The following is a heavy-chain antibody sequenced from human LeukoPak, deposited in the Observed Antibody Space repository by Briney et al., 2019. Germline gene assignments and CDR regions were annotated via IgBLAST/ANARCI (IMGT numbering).Heavy chain of an antibody. Sequence: APVKVSCTASGSSFTGYYIPWVRQAPGQGLEWMGRTRPNRGGTNYAQKFPGRVTMTSDMSISTAYIEVSRLRSDDTAVYYCARVSSPLQYNWFDPWGQGTLITVSS. CDR1: GSSFTGYY. D-gene: IGHD1-14*01. J-gene: IGHJ5*02. CDR2: TRPNRGGT. CDR3: ARVSSPLQYNWFDP. V-gene: IGHV1-2*06.